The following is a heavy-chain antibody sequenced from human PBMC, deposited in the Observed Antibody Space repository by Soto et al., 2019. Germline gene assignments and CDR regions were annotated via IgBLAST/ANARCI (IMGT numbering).Heavy chain of an antibody. D-gene: IGHD1-20*01. CDR3: VRGSVYNWRGDY. CDR2: INSDGSTT. J-gene: IGHJ4*02. V-gene: IGHV3-74*01. CDR1: GFTFSNYW. Sequence: EVQLVESGGGLVQPGGSLRLSCAASGFTFSNYWMHWVRQAPGKGLVWVSRINSDGSTTGNADSVKGRFTISRDNTKNTLYLQMNSLRAEDTAVYYCVRGSVYNWRGDYWGQGTLVTVSS.